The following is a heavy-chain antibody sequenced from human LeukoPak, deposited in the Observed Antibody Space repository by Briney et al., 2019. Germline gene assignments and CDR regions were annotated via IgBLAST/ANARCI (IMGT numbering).Heavy chain of an antibody. CDR2: INSDGSST. D-gene: IGHD4-11*01. Sequence: PGGSLRLSCAASGFTFSSYWMHWVRQAPGKGLVWVSRINSDGSSTNYADSVEGRFTISRDNAKNTLYLQMNSLRAEDTAVYYCARVLGDYSHFDYWGQGTLVTVSS. J-gene: IGHJ4*02. CDR3: ARVLGDYSHFDY. V-gene: IGHV3-74*01. CDR1: GFTFSSYW.